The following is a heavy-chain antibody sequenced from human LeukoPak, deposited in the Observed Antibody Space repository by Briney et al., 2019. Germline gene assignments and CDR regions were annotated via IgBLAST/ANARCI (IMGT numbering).Heavy chain of an antibody. J-gene: IGHJ3*02. CDR1: GGSISSYY. CDR3: ARHGDVVVPAAIVEAFDI. CDR2: INHSGST. V-gene: IGHV4-34*01. Sequence: SETLSLTCTVSGGSISSYYWSWIRQPPGKGLEWIGEINHSGSTNYNPSLKSRVTISVDTSKNQFSLKLSSVTAADTAVYYCARHGDVVVPAAIVEAFDIWGQGTMVTVSS. D-gene: IGHD2-2*01.